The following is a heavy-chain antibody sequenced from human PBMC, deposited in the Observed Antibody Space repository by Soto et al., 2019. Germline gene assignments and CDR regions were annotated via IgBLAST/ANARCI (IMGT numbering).Heavy chain of an antibody. Sequence: QVQLVQSGAEVKKPGSSVKVSCKASGGTFSSYTISWVRQAPGQGLEWMGRIIPILGIANYAQKFQGRVTITADKSTSTAYMELSSLRSEDTAVYYCARDGGGHYYYDSMDVWGKGTTVTVSS. D-gene: IGHD3-10*01. CDR3: ARDGGGHYYYDSMDV. V-gene: IGHV1-69*08. J-gene: IGHJ6*03. CDR2: IIPILGIA. CDR1: GGTFSSYT.